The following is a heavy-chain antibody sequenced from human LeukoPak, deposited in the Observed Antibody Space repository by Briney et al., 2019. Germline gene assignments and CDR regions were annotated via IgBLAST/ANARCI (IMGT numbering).Heavy chain of an antibody. V-gene: IGHV3-33*06. Sequence: GRSLRLSYAASGFTFSSYGMHWVRQAPGKGLEWVAVIWYDGSNKYYADSVKGRFTISRDNSKNTLYLQMNSLRAEDTAVYYCAKDQVEGWLPYFDYWGQGTLVTVSS. CDR2: IWYDGSNK. CDR3: AKDQVEGWLPYFDY. D-gene: IGHD5-12*01. CDR1: GFTFSSYG. J-gene: IGHJ4*02.